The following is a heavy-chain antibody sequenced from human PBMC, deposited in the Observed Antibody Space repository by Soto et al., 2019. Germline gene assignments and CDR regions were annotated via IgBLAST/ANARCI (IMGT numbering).Heavy chain of an antibody. CDR3: ARLYMALDY. D-gene: IGHD2-2*02. V-gene: IGHV4-30-4*01. Sequence: SETLSLTCIVSGGSISSGDYYWSWIRQPPGKGLEWIGYIYYSGSTYYNPSLKSRVTISVDTPGSQFTLKLRSVTAADTAVYYCARLYMALDYWGQGTLVTVSS. CDR2: IYYSGST. CDR1: GGSISSGDYY. J-gene: IGHJ4*02.